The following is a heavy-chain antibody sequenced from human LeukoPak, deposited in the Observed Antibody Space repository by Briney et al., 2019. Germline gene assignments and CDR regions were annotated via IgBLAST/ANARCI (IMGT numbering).Heavy chain of an antibody. D-gene: IGHD6-13*01. CDR1: GYTFTSYD. Sequence: EASVKVFCKASGYTFTSYDINWVRQATGQGLEWRGWMNPNSDNTGHAQEFQGRVTMTRNTSISTAYMELSSLRSEDTAVYYCASLLPRIAATGGYYYYYMDVWGKGTTVTVSS. V-gene: IGHV1-8*01. CDR2: MNPNSDNT. CDR3: ASLLPRIAATGGYYYYYMDV. J-gene: IGHJ6*03.